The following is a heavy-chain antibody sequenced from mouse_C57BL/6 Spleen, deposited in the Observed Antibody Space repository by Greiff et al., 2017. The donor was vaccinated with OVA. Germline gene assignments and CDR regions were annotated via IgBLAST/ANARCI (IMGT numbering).Heavy chain of an antibody. CDR1: GYTFTSYW. V-gene: IGHV1-69*01. CDR2: IDPSDSYT. Sequence: VQLQQPGAELVMPGASVKLSCKASGYTFTSYWMHWVKQRPGQGLEWIGEIDPSDSYTNYNQKFKGKSTLTVDKSSSTAYMQLSSLTSEDSAVYYCARRQYRRRHHFDHRGQGTTLTVSS. J-gene: IGHJ2*01. CDR3: ARRQYRRRHHFDH. D-gene: IGHD5-1-1*01.